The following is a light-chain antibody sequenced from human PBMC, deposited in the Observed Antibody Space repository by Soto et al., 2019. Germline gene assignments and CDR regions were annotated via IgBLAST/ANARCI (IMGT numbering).Light chain of an antibody. Sequence: DIQMTQSPSTLSASVGDRVTITCRASQSVSNWLAWYQQKPGKAPELLIYDASSLESGVPSRFSGSGSGTEFTLTISGLQPDDFATYYCQQYDNYPLTFGGGTKVDIK. CDR2: DAS. J-gene: IGKJ4*01. V-gene: IGKV1-5*01. CDR3: QQYDNYPLT. CDR1: QSVSNW.